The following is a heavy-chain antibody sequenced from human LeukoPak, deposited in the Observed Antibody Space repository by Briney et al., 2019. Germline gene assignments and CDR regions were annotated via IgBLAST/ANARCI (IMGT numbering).Heavy chain of an antibody. V-gene: IGHV1-69*13. D-gene: IGHD3-10*01. CDR1: GYTFTSYG. CDR3: ARELTGRFDYYYYMDV. CDR2: IIPIFGTA. J-gene: IGHJ6*03. Sequence: SVKVSCKASGYTFTSYGISWVRQAPGQGLEWMGGIIPIFGTANYAQKFQGRVTITADESTSTAYMELSSLRSEDTAVYYCARELTGRFDYYYYMDVWGKGTTVTVSS.